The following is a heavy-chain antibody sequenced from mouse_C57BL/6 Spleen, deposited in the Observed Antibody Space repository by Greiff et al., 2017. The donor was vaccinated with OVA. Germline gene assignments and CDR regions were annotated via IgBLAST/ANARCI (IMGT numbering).Heavy chain of an antibody. CDR3: ARKGRDVGFAY. CDR2: INPYNGGT. CDR1: GYTFTDYY. D-gene: IGHD3-3*01. V-gene: IGHV1-19*01. J-gene: IGHJ3*01. Sequence: DVKLVESGPVLVKPGASVKMSCKASGYTFTDYYMNWVKQSHGKSLEWIGVINPYNGGTSYNQKFKGKATLTVDKSSSTAYRELNSLTSEDSAVYYCARKGRDVGFAYWGQGTLVTVSA.